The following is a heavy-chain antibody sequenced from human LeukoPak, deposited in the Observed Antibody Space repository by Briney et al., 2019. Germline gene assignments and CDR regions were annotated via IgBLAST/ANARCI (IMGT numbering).Heavy chain of an antibody. CDR3: VSLLGYCSGDSCFNWFGP. CDR2: IRSDGNNK. Sequence: GGSLSLSCAASGFTFSNYDMHWVRQAPGKGLEWVAFIRSDGNNKYYADSVKGRFTISRDNSKNTLYVQMNNLTVEDTAMYYCVSLLGYCSGDSCFNWFGPWGQGTPVAVSS. CDR1: GFTFSNYD. D-gene: IGHD2-15*01. V-gene: IGHV3-30*02. J-gene: IGHJ5*02.